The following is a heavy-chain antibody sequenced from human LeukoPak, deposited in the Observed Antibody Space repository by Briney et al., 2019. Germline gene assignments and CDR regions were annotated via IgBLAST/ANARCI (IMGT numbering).Heavy chain of an antibody. CDR2: NYYSGST. V-gene: IGHV4-59*01. Sequence: PSETLSLTCTVSGGSISSYYWSWIRQPPGKELEWIGYNYYSGSTNYNPSPKSRVTISVDTSKNQFSLKLSSVTAADTAVYYCARGYDFWSGYEAFDIWGQGTMVTVSS. J-gene: IGHJ3*02. CDR1: GGSISSYY. CDR3: ARGYDFWSGYEAFDI. D-gene: IGHD3-3*01.